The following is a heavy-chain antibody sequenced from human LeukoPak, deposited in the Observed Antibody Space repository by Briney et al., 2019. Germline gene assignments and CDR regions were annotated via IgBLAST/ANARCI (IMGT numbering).Heavy chain of an antibody. Sequence: GGSLRLSCAASGFTFSSYSMNWVRQAPGKGLGWVSSISSSSSYIYYADSVKGRFTISRDNVKNSLYLQMNSLRAEDTAVYYCARGANDSSGTWGQGTLVTVSS. V-gene: IGHV3-21*01. CDR2: ISSSSSYI. D-gene: IGHD3-22*01. J-gene: IGHJ5*02. CDR1: GFTFSSYS. CDR3: ARGANDSSGT.